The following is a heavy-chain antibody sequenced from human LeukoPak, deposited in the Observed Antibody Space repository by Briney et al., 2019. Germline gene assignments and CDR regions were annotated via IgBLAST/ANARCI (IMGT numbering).Heavy chain of an antibody. CDR1: EFTFSSYA. CDR2: ISGSGGRT. V-gene: IGHV3-23*01. J-gene: IGHJ4*02. CDR3: AKDARIAVAGTDY. Sequence: PGGSLRLSCAASEFTFSSYAMSWVRQAPGKGLEWVSVISGSGGRTYYADSVKGRFTISRDNSKNTLYLQMNSLRAEDTAVYYCAKDARIAVAGTDYWGQGTLVTVSS. D-gene: IGHD6-19*01.